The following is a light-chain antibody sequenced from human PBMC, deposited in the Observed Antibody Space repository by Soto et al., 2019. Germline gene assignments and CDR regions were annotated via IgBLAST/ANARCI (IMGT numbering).Light chain of an antibody. J-gene: IGKJ2*03. CDR1: RSIASSY. CDR3: QQYNSFAPYS. V-gene: IGKV3-20*01. Sequence: ELVLTQSPGTLSLSPGERATLSCRASRSIASSYLAWYQQRPGQAPRLLVSGTSTRATGIPDRFSGSGSGTDFTLTISSLQPDDFASYYCQQYNSFAPYSFGQGTKLEI. CDR2: GTS.